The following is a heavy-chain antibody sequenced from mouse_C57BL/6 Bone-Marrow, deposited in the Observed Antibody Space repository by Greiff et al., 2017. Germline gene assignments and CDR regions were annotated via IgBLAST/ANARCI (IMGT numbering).Heavy chain of an antibody. D-gene: IGHD4-1*01. V-gene: IGHV1-64*01. Sequence: QVHVKQPGAELVKPGASVKLSCKASGYTFTSYWMHWVKQRPGQGLEWIGMIHPNSGSTNYNETFKSKATLTVDKSSSTAYMQLSSLTSEDSAVYYCVPWDLFAYWGQGTLVTVSA. CDR1: GYTFTSYW. CDR2: IHPNSGST. J-gene: IGHJ3*01. CDR3: VPWDLFAY.